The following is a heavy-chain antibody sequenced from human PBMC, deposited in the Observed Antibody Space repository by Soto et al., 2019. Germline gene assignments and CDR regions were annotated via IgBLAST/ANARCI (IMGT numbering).Heavy chain of an antibody. CDR2: ISDSGGNT. CDR1: GFTFSSYA. Sequence: LRLSCAASGFTFSSYAMSWVRQAPGMGLEWVSAISDSGGNTYYTDSVKGRFTISRDNSKNTLCLQMNSLRAEDTAVYYCVKEASGWKSRGSFDLWGRGTMVTVSS. D-gene: IGHD6-19*01. V-gene: IGHV3-23*01. J-gene: IGHJ3*01. CDR3: VKEASGWKSRGSFDL.